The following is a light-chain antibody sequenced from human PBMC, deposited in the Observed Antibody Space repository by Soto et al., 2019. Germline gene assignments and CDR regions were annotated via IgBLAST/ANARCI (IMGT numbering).Light chain of an antibody. Sequence: EIVMTQSPATLSVSPGERTTLSCSASQSVSRILAWYQQKPGQAPRLLIYGASTRATGIPVRFSGSESGTEFPLTIISLQSEDFAVYYCQQRSNWPRLSFGGGAKVDIK. V-gene: IGKV3-15*01. CDR3: QQRSNWPRLS. CDR1: QSVSRI. J-gene: IGKJ4*01. CDR2: GAS.